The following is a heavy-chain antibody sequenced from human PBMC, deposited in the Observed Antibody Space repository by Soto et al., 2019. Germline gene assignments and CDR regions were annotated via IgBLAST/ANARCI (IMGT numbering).Heavy chain of an antibody. V-gene: IGHV3-30-3*01. D-gene: IGHD1-1*01. CDR2: ISYDCSNK. CDR1: GFTFSSYS. Sequence: QVQLVESGGGVVQPGRSLRLSCAASGFTFSSYSMHWVRQAPSKGLEWVAIISYDCSNKYYADSVKGRFTISRDNSKNKLYRQMNSRRAEDTAVYYCAGLEGRYDRNAFDIWGQGTMVTVSS. J-gene: IGHJ3*02. CDR3: AGLEGRYDRNAFDI.